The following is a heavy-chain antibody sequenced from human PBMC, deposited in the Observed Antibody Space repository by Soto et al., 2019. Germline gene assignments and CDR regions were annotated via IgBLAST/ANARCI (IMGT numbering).Heavy chain of an antibody. CDR2: INAGNGNT. CDR1: GYTFTSYA. J-gene: IGHJ6*02. D-gene: IGHD3-10*01. CDR3: ARESELLWFGAWADYYYGMDV. Sequence: ASVKVSCKASGYTFTSYAMHWVRQAPGQRLEWMGWINAGNGNTKYSQKFQGRVTITRDTSASTAYMELSSLRSEDTAVYYCARESELLWFGAWADYYYGMDVWGQGTTVTVSS. V-gene: IGHV1-3*01.